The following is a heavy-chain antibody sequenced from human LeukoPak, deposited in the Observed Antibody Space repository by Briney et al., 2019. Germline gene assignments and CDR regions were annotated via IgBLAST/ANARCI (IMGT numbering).Heavy chain of an antibody. J-gene: IGHJ4*02. CDR1: GGTFSSYA. CDR2: IIPIFGTA. D-gene: IGHD3-3*01. V-gene: IGHV1-69*05. CDR3: ARARGKDYDFWSGYSG. Sequence: SVKVSXKASGGTFSSYAISWVRQAPGQGLEWMGGIIPIFGTANYAQKFQGRVTITTDESTSTAYMELSSLRSEDTAVYYCARARGKDYDFWSGYSGWGQGTLVTVSS.